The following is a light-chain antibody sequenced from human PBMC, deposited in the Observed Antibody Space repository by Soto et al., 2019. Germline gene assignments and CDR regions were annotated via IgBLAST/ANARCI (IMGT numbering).Light chain of an antibody. V-gene: IGLV1-40*01. CDR2: GNT. J-gene: IGLJ1*01. CDR1: SSNIGAGYD. Sequence: QSVLTQPPSVSGAPGQRVTISCTGSSSNIGAGYDVHWYRQLPGTAPKLLIYGNTNRPSGVPDRFSGSKSGTSASLAITGLQAEDEADYYCQSYDSSLSRYVFGTGTKVTVL. CDR3: QSYDSSLSRYV.